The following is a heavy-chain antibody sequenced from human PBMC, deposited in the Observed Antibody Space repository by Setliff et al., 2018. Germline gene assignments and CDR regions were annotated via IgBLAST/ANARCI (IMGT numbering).Heavy chain of an antibody. D-gene: IGHD4-17*01. Sequence: SETLSLTCSLGLGSFTGYYWTWIRQVPGKGLEWIGGINHSGGINYNPSLKSRVTISLDQSMSQFSLKVTSVSAADTAIYYCARAVRGYYDFYYMDAWDKGATGTAP. J-gene: IGHJ6*03. CDR3: ARAVRGYYDFYYMDA. V-gene: IGHV4-34*01. CDR2: INHSGGI. CDR1: LGSFTGYY.